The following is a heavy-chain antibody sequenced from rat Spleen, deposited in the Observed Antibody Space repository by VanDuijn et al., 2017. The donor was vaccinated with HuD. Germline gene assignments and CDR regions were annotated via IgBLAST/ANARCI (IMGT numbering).Heavy chain of an antibody. Sequence: EVRLVESGGLLVQPGRSMKVSCAASGFTFSDYYMAWVRQAPTKGLEWVASISYDGGSTYYRDSVKGRFTISRDNAKSTLYLQMDSLRSEDTATYYCARRYDFDFWGQGVMVTVSS. V-gene: IGHV5-25*01. D-gene: IGHD2-1*01. J-gene: IGHJ2*01. CDR3: ARRYDFDF. CDR1: GFTFSDYY. CDR2: ISYDGGST.